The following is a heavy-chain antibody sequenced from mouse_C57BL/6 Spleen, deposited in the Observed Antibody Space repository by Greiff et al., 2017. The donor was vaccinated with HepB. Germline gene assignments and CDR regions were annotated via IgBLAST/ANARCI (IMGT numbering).Heavy chain of an antibody. V-gene: IGHV1-26*01. CDR1: GYTFTDYY. D-gene: IGHD2-5*01. CDR3: ARAGYYSTMDY. Sequence: EVQLVESGPELVKPGASVKISCKASGYTFTDYYMNWVKQSHGKSLEWIGDINPNNGGTSYNQKFKGKATLTVDKSSSTAYMELRSLTSEDSAVYYCARAGYYSTMDYWGQGTSVTVSS. J-gene: IGHJ4*01. CDR2: INPNNGGT.